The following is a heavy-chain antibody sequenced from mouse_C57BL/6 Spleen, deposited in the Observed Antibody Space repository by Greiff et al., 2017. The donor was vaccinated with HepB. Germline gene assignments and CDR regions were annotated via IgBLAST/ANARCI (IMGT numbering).Heavy chain of an antibody. CDR1: GYTFTDYN. D-gene: IGHD2-5*01. Sequence: EVQLQQSGPELVKPGASVKMSCTASGYTFTDYNMHWVKQSHGKSLEWIGYINPNNGGTSYNQKFKGQATLTVNKSSCTAYMELRSLTSEDSAVYYCARSSYYSNRYGYFDVWGTGTTVTVAS. CDR2: INPNNGGT. V-gene: IGHV1-22*01. CDR3: ARSSYYSNRYGYFDV. J-gene: IGHJ1*03.